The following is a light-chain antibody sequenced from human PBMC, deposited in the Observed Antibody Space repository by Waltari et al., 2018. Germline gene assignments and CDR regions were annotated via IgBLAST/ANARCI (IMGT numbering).Light chain of an antibody. J-gene: IGLJ2*01. CDR3: YSATDNNRDIL. CDR1: VLAKKY. V-gene: IGLV3-27*01. Sequence: SYELTQPSSVSVSPGQTARITCPGAVLAKKYARGFQPRPGQAPVVVIYKDSERPSGIPERFSGSSSGTTVTLTISGAQVEDEADYYCYSATDNNRDILFGGGTKLTVL. CDR2: KDS.